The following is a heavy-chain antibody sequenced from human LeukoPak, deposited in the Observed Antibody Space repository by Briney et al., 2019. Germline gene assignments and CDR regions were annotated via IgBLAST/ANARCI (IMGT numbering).Heavy chain of an antibody. V-gene: IGHV4-39*01. Sequence: SETLSLTCTVSGGSISSSSYYWGWIRQPPGKGLEWIGSIYYSGSTYYNPSLKSRVTLSVDTSKNQFSLKLSSVTAADTAVHYCARQTRDIVVVVATFSWFDPWGQGTLVTVSS. CDR2: IYYSGST. CDR3: ARQTRDIVVVVATFSWFDP. CDR1: GGSISSSSYY. D-gene: IGHD2-15*01. J-gene: IGHJ5*02.